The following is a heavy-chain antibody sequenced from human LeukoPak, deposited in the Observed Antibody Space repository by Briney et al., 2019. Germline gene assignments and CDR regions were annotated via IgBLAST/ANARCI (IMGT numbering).Heavy chain of an antibody. V-gene: IGHV1-2*02. J-gene: IGHJ5*02. D-gene: IGHD3-10*01. CDR3: ARDRLYYYGSGSYSRNWFDP. CDR1: GYTFTGFY. Sequence: ASVKVSCKASGYTFTGFYLHWVRQAPGQGLEWMGWINPNNGGTGYAQKFQGRVTMTRDTSISTAYMELSRLRSDDTAVYYCARDRLYYYGSGSYSRNWFDPWGQGTLVTVSS. CDR2: INPNNGGT.